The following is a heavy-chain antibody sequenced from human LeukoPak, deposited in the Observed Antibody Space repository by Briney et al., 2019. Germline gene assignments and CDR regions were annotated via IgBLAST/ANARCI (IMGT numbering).Heavy chain of an antibody. J-gene: IGHJ4*02. CDR2: ISAYNGNT. V-gene: IGHV1-18*01. D-gene: IGHD1-26*01. CDR3: ASDSGSHSNFDY. CDR1: GYTFTSYG. Sequence: ASVKVSFKASGYTFTSYGISWVRQAPGQGLEWMGWISAYNGNTNYAQKLQGRVTMTTDTSTSTAYMELRSLRSDDTAVYYCASDSGSHSNFDYWGQGTLVTVSS.